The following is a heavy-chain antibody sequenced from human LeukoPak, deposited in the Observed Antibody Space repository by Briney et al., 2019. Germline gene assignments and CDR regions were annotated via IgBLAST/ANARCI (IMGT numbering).Heavy chain of an antibody. CDR1: GYSISSGYY. J-gene: IGHJ4*02. D-gene: IGHD6-13*01. CDR2: IYHSGST. V-gene: IGHV4-38-2*02. CDR3: ARDRGYSSSWYDY. Sequence: SETLSLTCTVSGYSISSGYYWGWIRQPPGKGLEWIGSIYHSGSTYYNPSLKSRVTISVDTSKNQFSLKLSSVTAADTAVYYCARDRGYSSSWYDYWGQGTLVTVSS.